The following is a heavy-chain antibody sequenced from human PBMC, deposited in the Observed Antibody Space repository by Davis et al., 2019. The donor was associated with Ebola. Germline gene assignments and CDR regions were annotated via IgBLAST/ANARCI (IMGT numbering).Heavy chain of an antibody. Sequence: GESLKISCAASGFTFDDYAMHWACQAPGKGLEWVSLISWDGGSTFYADSVKGRFIISRDDSKSSLYLQMNSLRPEDTALYYCTKDLTRHSTAAPWGFDYWGQGTLVTVSS. CDR1: GFTFDDYA. CDR2: ISWDGGST. J-gene: IGHJ4*02. V-gene: IGHV3-43D*03. D-gene: IGHD6-25*01. CDR3: TKDLTRHSTAAPWGFDY.